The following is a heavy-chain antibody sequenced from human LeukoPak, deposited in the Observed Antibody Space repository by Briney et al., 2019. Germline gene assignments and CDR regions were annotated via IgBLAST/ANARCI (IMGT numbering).Heavy chain of an antibody. J-gene: IGHJ6*03. V-gene: IGHV3-43*01. CDR2: ITWDGVKT. CDR1: GSNFGEYT. Sequence: GGSLILSCAASGSNFGEYTMHWVRQAPGKGLEWLSLITWDGVKTQYADSVKGRFIISRDNSKNSLYLLLDSLRTEDTALYYCAKPSTNYYYFYHMDVWGKGTTVTVSS. CDR3: AKPSTNYYYFYHMDV.